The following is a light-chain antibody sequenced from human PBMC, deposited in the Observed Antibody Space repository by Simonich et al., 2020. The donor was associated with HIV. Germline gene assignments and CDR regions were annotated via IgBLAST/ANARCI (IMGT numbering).Light chain of an antibody. CDR3: QQYYSSPFT. V-gene: IGKV4-1*01. CDR1: QRVLYSSNNTNH. J-gene: IGKJ3*01. Sequence: DIVMTQSTDSLAVSLGERATINCKSSQRVLYSSNNTNHLAWYQQKPGQPPKQLIYWASTRESGVPDRFSGSGSGTDFTLTISSLQAEDVAVYYCQQYYSSPFTFGPGTKVDIK. CDR2: WAS.